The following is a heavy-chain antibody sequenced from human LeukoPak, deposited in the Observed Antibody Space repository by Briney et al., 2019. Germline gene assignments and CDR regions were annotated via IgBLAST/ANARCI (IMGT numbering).Heavy chain of an antibody. V-gene: IGHV4-30-4*08. CDR2: IYYSGST. Sequence: PSETLSLTCTLSGGSISSYYWSWIRQPPGKGLEWIGYIYYSGSTYYNPSLKSRVTISVDTSKNQFSLKLSSVTAADTAVYYCARGGWELPGVAFYIWGQGTMVTVSS. J-gene: IGHJ3*02. D-gene: IGHD1-26*01. CDR3: ARGGWELPGVAFYI. CDR1: GGSISSYY.